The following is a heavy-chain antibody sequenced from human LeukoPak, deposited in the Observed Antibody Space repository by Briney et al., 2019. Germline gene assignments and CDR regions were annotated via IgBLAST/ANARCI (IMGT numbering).Heavy chain of an antibody. D-gene: IGHD2-2*01. J-gene: IGHJ4*02. CDR2: ISGSGGST. V-gene: IGHV3-23*01. CDR3: AKRNNGYCSSTSCPTEADY. CDR1: GFTFSKAW. Sequence: GGSLRLSCVASGFTFSKAWMSWIRQAPGKGLEWVSAISGSGGSTYYADSVKGRFTISRDNSKNTLYLQMNSLRAEDTAVYYCAKRNNGYCSSTSCPTEADYWGQGTLVTVSS.